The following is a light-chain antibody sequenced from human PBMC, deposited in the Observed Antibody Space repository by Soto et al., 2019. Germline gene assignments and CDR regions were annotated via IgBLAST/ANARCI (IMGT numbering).Light chain of an antibody. CDR2: AAS. Sequence: DIQMTQSPSSLSASVGDRVTITCRASQGISNYLAWYHQKPGKVPKLLIYAASTLQSVVPSRFSGSGSGTHSTLPISSLQPEDVATYYCQKCNSAPWTFGQGTKVEIK. CDR1: QGISNY. V-gene: IGKV1-27*01. J-gene: IGKJ1*01. CDR3: QKCNSAPWT.